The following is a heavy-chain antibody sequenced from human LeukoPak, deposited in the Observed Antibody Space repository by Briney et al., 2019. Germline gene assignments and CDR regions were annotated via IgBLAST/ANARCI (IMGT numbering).Heavy chain of an antibody. CDR1: GYTFTGYY. D-gene: IGHD2-2*01. CDR3: ARDVGEYCSSTNCYASHY. CDR2: INPHSGGT. Sequence: GASVKVSCEASGYTFTGYYMHWVRQAPGQGLEWMGWINPHSGGTNYAQKFQGGVTMTRDTSITTAYMELSSLRSDDTAVYYCARDVGEYCSSTNCYASHYWGQGTLVTVSS. V-gene: IGHV1-2*02. J-gene: IGHJ4*02.